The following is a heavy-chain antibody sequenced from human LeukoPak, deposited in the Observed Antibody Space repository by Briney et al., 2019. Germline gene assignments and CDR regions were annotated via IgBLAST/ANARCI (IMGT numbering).Heavy chain of an antibody. CDR1: GFTFSSYS. J-gene: IGHJ4*02. CDR2: ISYHESNK. Sequence: GGSPRLSCTASGFTFSSYSLYWVRQAPGKGLECVAVISYHESNKYYADSVKGRFTISRDNSKDTLFLQMNSLRAEDTAVYYCAREPRGYSYGLWGRGTLVTVSS. D-gene: IGHD5-18*01. V-gene: IGHV3-30-3*01. CDR3: AREPRGYSYGL.